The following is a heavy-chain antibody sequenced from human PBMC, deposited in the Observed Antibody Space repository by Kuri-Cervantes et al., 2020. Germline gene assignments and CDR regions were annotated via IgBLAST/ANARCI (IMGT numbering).Heavy chain of an antibody. D-gene: IGHD3-10*01. J-gene: IGHJ5*01. CDR3: ASGPCRGWFDP. CDR1: GYTFTSYG. CDR2: ISAYNGTT. Sequence: ASVKVSCKASGYTFTSYGISWVRQAPGQGLEWMGWISAYNGTTNYAQKLQGRVTMTTDTSTSTAYMELSSLRSEDTAVYYCASGPCRGWFDPWGQGTLVTGSS. V-gene: IGHV1-18*01.